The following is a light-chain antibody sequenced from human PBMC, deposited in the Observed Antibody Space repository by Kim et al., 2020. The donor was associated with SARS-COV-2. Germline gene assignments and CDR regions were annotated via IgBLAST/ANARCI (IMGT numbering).Light chain of an antibody. CDR2: DAS. V-gene: IGKV1-39*01. CDR1: QTISNY. Sequence: SASVGDRVTITCRASQTISNYLNWYQQKPGRAPKLLIYDASSLQSGVPSRLSGRGSGTEFTLTISNLQPEDLGTFYCQQSHSTPFSFGQGTKVEI. J-gene: IGKJ2*03. CDR3: QQSHSTPFS.